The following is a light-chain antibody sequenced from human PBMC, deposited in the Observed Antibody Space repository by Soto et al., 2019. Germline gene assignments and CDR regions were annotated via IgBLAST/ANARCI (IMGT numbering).Light chain of an antibody. CDR1: QFIDSY. V-gene: IGKV1-39*01. J-gene: IGKJ1*01. CDR2: AAS. CDR3: QQSYSTTRT. Sequence: DIQMTQSPTSLSASVGDRFTISFRSSQFIDSYLNWYQQKPGKAPKLLIYAASSLQSGVSSRFSGSGSGTDFTLTINSLQPEDFATYYCQQSYSTTRTFGQGTKVDI.